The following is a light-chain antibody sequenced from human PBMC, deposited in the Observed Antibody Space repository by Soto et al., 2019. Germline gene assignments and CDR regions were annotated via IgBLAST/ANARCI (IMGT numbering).Light chain of an antibody. CDR3: SSYTTSSTVV. J-gene: IGLJ3*02. Sequence: QSVLTQPASVSGSPGQSITISCAGTGGDIGAYNYVSWYQQHPGKAPKLMIYEVIRWPSGISNRFSGSKSGNTASLTISTLQAEDEADYYCSSYTTSSTVVFGGGTKVTVL. V-gene: IGLV2-14*01. CDR1: GGDIGAYNY. CDR2: EVI.